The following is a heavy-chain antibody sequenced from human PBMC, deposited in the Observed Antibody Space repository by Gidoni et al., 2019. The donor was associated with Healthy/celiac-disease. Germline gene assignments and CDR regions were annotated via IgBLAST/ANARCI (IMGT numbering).Heavy chain of an antibody. V-gene: IGHV3-15*01. Sequence: EVQLAESGGGLVKTGGSRRRHCAAQGFAVSNAWMSWVRQAPGKGLEWVVRITSKTGGGTTAYASPVKGRFTSSRDDSKNTLYLQMNSLKTYDTAVYYCTTNSDFWENAFDIWGQGTMVTVSS. CDR3: TTNSDFWENAFDI. D-gene: IGHD3-3*01. CDR1: GFAVSNAW. J-gene: IGHJ3*02. CDR2: ITSKTGGGTT.